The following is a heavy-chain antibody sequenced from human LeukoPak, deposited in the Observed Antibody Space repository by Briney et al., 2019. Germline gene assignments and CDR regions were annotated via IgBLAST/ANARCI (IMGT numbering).Heavy chain of an antibody. J-gene: IGHJ3*02. CDR1: GFTFSSYE. D-gene: IGHD3-3*01. Sequence: GGSLRLSCAASGFTFSSYEMNWVRQAPGKGLEWVSYISSSGSTIYYADSVKGRFTISRDNAKNSLYLQMNSLRAEDTAVYYCASGPPHGLRFLEWSPGDAFDIWGQGTMVTVSS. V-gene: IGHV3-48*03. CDR3: ASGPPHGLRFLEWSPGDAFDI. CDR2: ISSSGSTI.